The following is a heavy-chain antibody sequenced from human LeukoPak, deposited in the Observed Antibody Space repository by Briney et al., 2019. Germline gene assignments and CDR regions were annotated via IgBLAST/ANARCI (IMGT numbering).Heavy chain of an antibody. CDR2: ISYDGSNK. V-gene: IGHV3-30*04. CDR3: AKDLGYCSSTSCPKTTGGGA. J-gene: IGHJ5*02. Sequence: GRSLRLSCAASGFTFSSYAMHWVRQAPGKGLEWVAAISYDGSNKYYADSVKGRFTIPRDNSKNTLYLQMNSLRAEDTAVYYCAKDLGYCSSTSCPKTTGGGAWGQGTLVTVSS. D-gene: IGHD2-2*03. CDR1: GFTFSSYA.